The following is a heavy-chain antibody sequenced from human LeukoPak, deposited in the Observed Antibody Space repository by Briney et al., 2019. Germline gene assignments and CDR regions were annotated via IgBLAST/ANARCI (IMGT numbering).Heavy chain of an antibody. CDR1: GGSIRSGSYY. J-gene: IGHJ4*02. Sequence: PSQTLSLTCTVSGGSIRSGSYYWSWIRQPAGKGLEWIGHFYTSGSTNYNPSLKSRVTISIDSSKNQFSLKLTSVTAADTAVYYCARAGYSSSFTLDYWGQGTLVTVSS. CDR3: ARAGYSSSFTLDY. D-gene: IGHD6-6*01. CDR2: FYTSGST. V-gene: IGHV4-61*09.